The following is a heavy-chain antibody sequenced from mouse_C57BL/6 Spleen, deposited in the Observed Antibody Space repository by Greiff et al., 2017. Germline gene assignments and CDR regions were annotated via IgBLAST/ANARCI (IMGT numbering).Heavy chain of an antibody. J-gene: IGHJ4*01. CDR1: GYTFTDYY. Sequence: LQQSGPELVKPGASVKISCKASGYTFTDYYINWVKQRPGQGLEWIGWIFPGSGSTYYNEKLKGKATLTVDKSSSTAYMLLSSLTSEDSAVYFCARYYYGSRFPYYAMDYWGQGTSVTVSS. V-gene: IGHV1-75*01. CDR2: IFPGSGST. D-gene: IGHD1-1*01. CDR3: ARYYYGSRFPYYAMDY.